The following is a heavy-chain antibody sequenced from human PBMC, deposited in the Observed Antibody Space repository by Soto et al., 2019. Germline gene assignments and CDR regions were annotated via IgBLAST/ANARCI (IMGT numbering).Heavy chain of an antibody. Sequence: EVELVESGGGLVKPGGSLTLSWAASGFSFKNAWMNWVRQAPGKGLEWVGRIKNKNDGGTTDYAAFVKGRFTISRDASENTLYLHMNGLKTEDTGVYFCTGLWFGEIYNYWGQGSLVTVSS. D-gene: IGHD3-10*01. V-gene: IGHV3-15*07. CDR3: TGLWFGEIYNY. CDR2: IKNKNDGGTT. J-gene: IGHJ4*01. CDR1: GFSFKNAW.